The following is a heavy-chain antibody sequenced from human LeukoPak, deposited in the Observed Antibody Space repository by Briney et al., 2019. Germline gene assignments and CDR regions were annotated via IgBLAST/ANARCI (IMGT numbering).Heavy chain of an antibody. V-gene: IGHV1-2*02. D-gene: IGHD2-15*01. CDR1: GYTFTSYY. CDR2: INPDTGGT. J-gene: IGHJ6*02. CDR3: ARESLYCSGGSCYSGYYYYGMDV. Sequence: ASVKVSCKASGYTFTSYYIHWVRQVPGQGLEWMAWINPDTGGTNYAQNFQGRVAMTRDTSISTAYMELSRLRSDDTAVYYCARESLYCSGGSCYSGYYYYGMDVWGQGTTVTVSS.